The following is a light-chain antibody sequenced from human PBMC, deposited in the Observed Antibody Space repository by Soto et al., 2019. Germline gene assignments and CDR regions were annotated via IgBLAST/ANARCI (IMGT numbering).Light chain of an antibody. J-gene: IGKJ1*01. Sequence: GDRVTITCRASQSINNWLAWYQQKPGKAPKLLIYKASSLESGVPSRFSGSGSETHFTLTISSLQPDDFATYYCQQYNTYCTFGQGTKVDIK. CDR2: KAS. V-gene: IGKV1-5*03. CDR1: QSINNW. CDR3: QQYNTYCT.